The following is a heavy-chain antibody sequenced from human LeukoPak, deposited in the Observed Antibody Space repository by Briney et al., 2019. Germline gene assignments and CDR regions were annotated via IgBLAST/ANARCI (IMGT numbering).Heavy chain of an antibody. D-gene: IGHD3-16*01. Sequence: SETLSLTCTVSGGSISSYYWSWIRQPPGKGLEWIGYIYYSGSTNYNPSLKSRVTISVDTSKNQFSLKLSSVTAADTAVYYCGRGGEYYYYGMDVWGQGTTVTVSS. V-gene: IGHV4-59*01. CDR1: GGSISSYY. J-gene: IGHJ6*02. CDR2: IYYSGST. CDR3: GRGGEYYYYGMDV.